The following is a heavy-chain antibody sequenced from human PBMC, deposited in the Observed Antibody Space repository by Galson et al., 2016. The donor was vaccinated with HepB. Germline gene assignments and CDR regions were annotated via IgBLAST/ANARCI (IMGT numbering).Heavy chain of an antibody. Sequence: SLRLSCAASEFTVSNNYMNWVRQAPGKGLEWVSVIYRSGARFYADSVKGRFTISRDNSKNTVYLQMNSLRAEDTAVYYCARDVDLELNDGMDVWGQGTTVTVSS. CDR3: ARDVDLELNDGMDV. D-gene: IGHD1-7*01. CDR2: IYRSGAR. J-gene: IGHJ6*02. CDR1: EFTVSNNY. V-gene: IGHV3-53*01.